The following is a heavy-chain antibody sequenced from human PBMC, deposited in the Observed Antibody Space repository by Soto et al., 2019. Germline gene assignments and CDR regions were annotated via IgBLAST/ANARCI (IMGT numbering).Heavy chain of an antibody. CDR3: ARHYDSSGYLSGY. J-gene: IGHJ4*02. CDR1: GFTFSSYW. D-gene: IGHD3-22*01. CDR2: INSEGDST. V-gene: IGHV3-74*01. Sequence: PGGSLRLSGAASGFTFSSYWMHCIRQVPGKGLVWVSRINSEGDSTIYADSVNGRFTISRDNAKNTRYLQRNSLRVEDTAVYYCARHYDSSGYLSGYWGQGTLVTVSS.